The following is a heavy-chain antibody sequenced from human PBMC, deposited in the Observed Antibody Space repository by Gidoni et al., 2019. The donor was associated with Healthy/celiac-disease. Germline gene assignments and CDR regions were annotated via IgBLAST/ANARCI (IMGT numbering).Heavy chain of an antibody. CDR1: GFTFSSLS. V-gene: IGHV3-21*01. CDR3: AREGGSGSYYADYYMDV. D-gene: IGHD3-10*01. CDR2: ISSSSSYI. J-gene: IGHJ6*03. Sequence: EVQLVESGGGLVKPGGSLRPSCAAPGFTFSSLSMNWVRQAPGKGLEWVSSISSSSSYIYYADSVKGRFTISRDNAKNSLYLQMNSLRAEDTAVYYCAREGGSGSYYADYYMDVWGKGTTVTVSS.